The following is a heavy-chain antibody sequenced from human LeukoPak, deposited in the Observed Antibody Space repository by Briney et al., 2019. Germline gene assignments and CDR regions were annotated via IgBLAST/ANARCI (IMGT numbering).Heavy chain of an antibody. CDR1: GGSISSYY. D-gene: IGHD1-26*01. CDR3: ASSLRYSGSYGWGY. CDR2: IYYSGST. Sequence: SETLSLTCTVSGGSISSYYWSWIRQPPGKGLEWIGYIYYSGSTNYNPSLKSRVTISVDTSKNQFSLKLSSVTAADTAVYYCASSLRYSGSYGWGYWGQGTLVTVSS. J-gene: IGHJ4*02. V-gene: IGHV4-59*08.